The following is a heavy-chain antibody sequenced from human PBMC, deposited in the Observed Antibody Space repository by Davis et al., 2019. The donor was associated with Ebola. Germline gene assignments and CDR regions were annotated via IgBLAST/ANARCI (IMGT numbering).Heavy chain of an antibody. J-gene: IGHJ1*01. CDR1: GFAFNTYW. CDR3: ATAPL. V-gene: IGHV3-30*03. CDR2: ISSDGTET. Sequence: GGSLRLSCTASGFAFNTYWMSWVRQAPGKGLEWLAVISSDGTETNYTDSVKGRFTVSRDNSKNTMYLEVKSLRGDDTAVYYCATAPLWGQGTLVTVSS.